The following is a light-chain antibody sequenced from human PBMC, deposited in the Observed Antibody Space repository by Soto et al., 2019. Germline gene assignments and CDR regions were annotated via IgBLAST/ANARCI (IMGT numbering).Light chain of an antibody. Sequence: QSALTQPRSVSGSPGQSVTFSCTGTSSDVGGYIYVSWNQQHPGKAPKLLIYNVNKRPSGVPDRFSGSKSGNTASLTISGLQAEDEADYYCCSYAGGYTWVFGGGTKLTVL. CDR1: SSDVGGYIY. CDR2: NVN. CDR3: CSYAGGYTWV. V-gene: IGLV2-11*01. J-gene: IGLJ3*02.